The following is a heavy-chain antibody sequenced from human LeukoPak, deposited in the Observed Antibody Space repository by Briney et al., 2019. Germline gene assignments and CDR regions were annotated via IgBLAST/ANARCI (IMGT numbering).Heavy chain of an antibody. CDR2: IYYSGST. J-gene: IGHJ5*02. D-gene: IGHD4-17*01. CDR3: ARHAATGTTSSLRFDP. CDR1: SGFVSSYY. Sequence: SETLSLTCTVTSGFVSSYYWTWIRQPPGKGLEWIGYIYYSGSTNYNPSLKSRVTISVDTSKNQFSLKLSSVTAADTAVYYCARHAATGTTSSLRFDPWGQGTLVTVSS. V-gene: IGHV4-59*08.